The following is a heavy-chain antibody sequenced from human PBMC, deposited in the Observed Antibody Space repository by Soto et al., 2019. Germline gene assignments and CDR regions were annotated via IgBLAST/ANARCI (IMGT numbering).Heavy chain of an antibody. J-gene: IGHJ5*02. V-gene: IGHV3-23*01. CDR2: VRVSDSRT. CDR1: GIIFGSYD. CDR3: AQFHGLGIYSPWFDP. Sequence: EVQLLESGGGLVQPGGSLRLSCVASGIIFGSYDMSWVRQAPEKGLEWVSAVRVSDSRTFYADSVRGRFTISRDNSKNTLYLQMNSLRAEDTAVYYCAQFHGLGIYSPWFDPWGQGTLITVSS. D-gene: IGHD3-10*01.